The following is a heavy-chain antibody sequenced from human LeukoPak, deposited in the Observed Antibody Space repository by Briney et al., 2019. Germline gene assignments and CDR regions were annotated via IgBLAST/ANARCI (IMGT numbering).Heavy chain of an antibody. CDR2: IYYRGST. D-gene: IGHD5-24*01. CDR1: GGSISSYY. CDR3: ARVGDGYNYFPYDYMDF. V-gene: IGHV4-59*01. Sequence: PSETLSLTCIVSGGSISSYYWSWIRQPPGKGLEWIGNIYYRGSTNYNPSLNSRVIMSVDTTNNQFSLRLSSVTAADTAIYYCARVGDGYNYFPYDYMDFWGKGTTVIVSS. J-gene: IGHJ6*03.